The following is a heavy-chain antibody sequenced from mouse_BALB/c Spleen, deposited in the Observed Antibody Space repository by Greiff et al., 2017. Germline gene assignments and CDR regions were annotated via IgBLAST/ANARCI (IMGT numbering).Heavy chain of an antibody. V-gene: IGHV2-2*02. Sequence: VQLQQSGPGLVQPSQSLSITCTVSGFSLTSYGVHWVRQSPGKGLEWLGVIWSGGSTDYNAAFISRLSISKDNSKSQVFFKMNSLQANDTAIYYCARGRGSSYRAMDYWGQGTSVTVSS. J-gene: IGHJ4*01. CDR2: IWSGGST. CDR1: GFSLTSYG. D-gene: IGHD1-1*01. CDR3: ARGRGSSYRAMDY.